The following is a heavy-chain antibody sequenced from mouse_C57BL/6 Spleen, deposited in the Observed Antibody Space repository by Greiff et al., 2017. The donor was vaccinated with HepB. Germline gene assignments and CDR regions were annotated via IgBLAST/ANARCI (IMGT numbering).Heavy chain of an antibody. CDR3: ARDRDYYGSSYGY. D-gene: IGHD1-1*01. CDR2: ISYDGSN. CDR1: GYSITSGYY. V-gene: IGHV3-6*01. Sequence: VQLKESGPGLVKPSQSLSLTCSVTGYSITSGYYWNWIRQFPGNKLEWMGYISYDGSNNYNPSLKNRISITRDTSKNQFFLKLNSVTTEDTATYYCARDRDYYGSSYGYWGQGTTLTVSS. J-gene: IGHJ2*01.